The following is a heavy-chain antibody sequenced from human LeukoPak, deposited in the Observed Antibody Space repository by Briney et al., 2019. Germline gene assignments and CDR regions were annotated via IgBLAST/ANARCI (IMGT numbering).Heavy chain of an antibody. J-gene: IGHJ4*02. CDR3: ARDQAYSFDY. CDR1: GCTFIAYS. D-gene: IGHD4-11*01. Sequence: PGGSLRLSCAASGCTFIAYSMNWVRQAPEKGLEWVSYIGSSSSPIYYADSVKGRFTISRDNAKNSLYLQMDSLRAEDTAVYYCARDQAYSFDYWGQGTLVTVSS. CDR2: IGSSSSPI. V-gene: IGHV3-48*01.